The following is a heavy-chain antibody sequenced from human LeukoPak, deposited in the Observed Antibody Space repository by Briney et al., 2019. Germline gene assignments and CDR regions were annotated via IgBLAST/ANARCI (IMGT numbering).Heavy chain of an antibody. V-gene: IGHV1-69*05. CDR3: ARSPSGYYYDSSGYYYLFDY. D-gene: IGHD3-22*01. J-gene: IGHJ4*02. CDR1: GGTFSSYA. Sequence: SVKVSCKASGGTFSSYAISWVRQAPGQGLEWMGGIIPIFGTANYAQKFQGRVTITTDESTSTAYMELSSLRSEDTAVYYCARSPSGYYYDSSGYYYLFDYWGQGTLVTVSS. CDR2: IIPIFGTA.